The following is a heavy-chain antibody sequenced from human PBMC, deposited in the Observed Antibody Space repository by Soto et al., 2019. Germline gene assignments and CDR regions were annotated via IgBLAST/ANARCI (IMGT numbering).Heavy chain of an antibody. Sequence: ESLNISCKGSGYSFTNYWIGWVRQMPGKGLEWMGIINPADSDTRYSPSFQGQVTVSVDKSISTAYLQRGSLKASDTAMYYCVSPDSPGHYSQWGQRTPVTVSS. CDR1: GYSFTNYW. D-gene: IGHD3-22*01. V-gene: IGHV5-51*01. CDR2: INPADSDT. CDR3: VSPDSPGHYSQ. J-gene: IGHJ4*02.